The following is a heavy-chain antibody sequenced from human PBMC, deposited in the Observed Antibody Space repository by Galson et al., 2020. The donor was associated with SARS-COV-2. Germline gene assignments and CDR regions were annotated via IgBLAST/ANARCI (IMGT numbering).Heavy chain of an antibody. CDR3: ARDRGGRTIKYFDF. D-gene: IGHD3-16*01. CDR1: GGSITSGGYY. J-gene: IGHJ4*02. Sequence: SQTLSLTCTVSGGSITSGGYYWTWIRQHPGKGLEWIGYIHYSGSTHFDPSLKSRLSMSVDTSKNQFSLKLSSVTAADTAIYYCARDRGGRTIKYFDFWGQGALVTVSS. CDR2: IHYSGST. V-gene: IGHV4-31*02.